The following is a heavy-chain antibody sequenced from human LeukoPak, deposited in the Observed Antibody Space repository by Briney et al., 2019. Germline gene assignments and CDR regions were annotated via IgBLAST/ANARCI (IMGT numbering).Heavy chain of an antibody. CDR3: ARDSAELTYSDSGGSSY. V-gene: IGHV1-3*01. D-gene: IGHD3-22*01. J-gene: IGHJ4*02. Sequence: GASVKVSCKASGYTFTSYAMHWVRQAPGQRLEWMGWINAGNGNTKYSQKFQGRVTISRDTSANTAYMELSSLRSEDTAIYYCARDSAELTYSDSGGSSYWGQGTLVTVSS. CDR1: GYTFTSYA. CDR2: INAGNGNT.